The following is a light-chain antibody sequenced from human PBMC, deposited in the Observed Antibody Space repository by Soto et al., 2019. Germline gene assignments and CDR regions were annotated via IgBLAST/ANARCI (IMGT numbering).Light chain of an antibody. V-gene: IGKV3D-20*02. CDR2: GAS. Sequence: EIVLTQSPGTLSLSPGERATLSCRASQSVSSNYITWYQQKPGQAPRRLIFGASSRATGIPDRFSGSGSGTEFTLTIGSLQSEDSAVYYCQQRSNWPLTFGGGTKVDIK. CDR1: QSVSSNY. CDR3: QQRSNWPLT. J-gene: IGKJ4*01.